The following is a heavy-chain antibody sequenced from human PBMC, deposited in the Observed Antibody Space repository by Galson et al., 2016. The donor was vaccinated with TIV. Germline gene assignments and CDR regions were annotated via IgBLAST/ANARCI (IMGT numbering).Heavy chain of an antibody. CDR3: ATVAWFPGLSLDN. D-gene: IGHD3-22*01. CDR1: GNSLNELV. Sequence: SVKVSCKVSGNSLNELVIHWVRQAPGKGLEWMGGFDPDVAKTVYAQKLQDRVTMAADTSTNTAYMELGSLRFEDTAVYYCATVAWFPGLSLDNWGQGTLVTVSS. CDR2: FDPDVAKT. V-gene: IGHV1-24*01. J-gene: IGHJ4*02.